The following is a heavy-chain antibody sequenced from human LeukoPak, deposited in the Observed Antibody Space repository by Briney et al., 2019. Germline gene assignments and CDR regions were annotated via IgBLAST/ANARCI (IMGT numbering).Heavy chain of an antibody. Sequence: ASVKVSCKASGYTFTSYGISWVRQAPGQGLEWMGWISAYNGNTNYAQKLQGRVTMTTDTSTSTAYMELRSLRSDDTAVYYCARMNIMITFGGSVWFDPWGQGTLVTVSS. V-gene: IGHV1-18*01. D-gene: IGHD3-16*01. CDR3: ARMNIMITFGGSVWFDP. CDR2: ISAYNGNT. CDR1: GYTFTSYG. J-gene: IGHJ5*02.